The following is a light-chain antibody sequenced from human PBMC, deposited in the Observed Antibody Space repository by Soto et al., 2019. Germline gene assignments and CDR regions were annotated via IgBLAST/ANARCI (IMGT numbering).Light chain of an antibody. J-gene: IGLJ2*01. Sequence: QPVLTQPPSVSGAPGQTVTISCTGSNSNVGGGYDVHWYQQLPGSAPKLLIYANNNRPSDVPDRFSGSKSGTSASLAITGLQAEDEADYYCQSYDPTLNVVFGGGTKLTVL. CDR3: QSYDPTLNVV. CDR1: NSNVGGGYD. V-gene: IGLV1-40*01. CDR2: ANN.